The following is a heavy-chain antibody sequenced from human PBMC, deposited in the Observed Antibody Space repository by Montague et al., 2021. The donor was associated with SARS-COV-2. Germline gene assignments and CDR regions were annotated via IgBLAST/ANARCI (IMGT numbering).Heavy chain of an antibody. CDR2: IVNNGRKS. Sequence: FLRLSCAASGSTFSSYAMSWVRQAPGKGLEWVSGIVNNGRKSFYADSVKGRFVIPRDNSDKMVYLQLNSLRAEDTVIYYCAKETAAIGNPLFDSWGQGTLITVSS. J-gene: IGHJ4*02. CDR1: GSTFSSYA. CDR3: AKETAAIGNPLFDS. V-gene: IGHV3-23*01. D-gene: IGHD4-23*01.